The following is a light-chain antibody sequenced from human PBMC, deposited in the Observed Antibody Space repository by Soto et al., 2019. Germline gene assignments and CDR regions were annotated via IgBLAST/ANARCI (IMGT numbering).Light chain of an antibody. CDR1: QSILYSSNNKNL. Sequence: DIVMTQYPEYLAVSLGERATINCRSSQSILYSSNNKNLIAWYQQKPGQPPKLLIYWASTRQSGVPDRFSGSGSGRDFTLTISSLQAEDVAVYYCQQYYSPPRYTFGQGTRLGIK. CDR3: QQYYSPPRYT. J-gene: IGKJ2*01. CDR2: WAS. V-gene: IGKV4-1*01.